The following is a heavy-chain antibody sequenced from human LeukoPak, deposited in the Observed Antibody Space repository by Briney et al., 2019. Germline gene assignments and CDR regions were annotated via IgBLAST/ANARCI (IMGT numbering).Heavy chain of an antibody. CDR2: ISSSSSYI. V-gene: IGHV3-21*04. Sequence: GGSLRLSCAASGFTFSSYSMNWVRQAPGKGLEWVSSISSSSSYIYYADSVKGRFTISRDNAKNSLYLQMNSLRAEDTAVYYCAKMDTAMGRVDYWGQGTLVTVSS. D-gene: IGHD5-18*01. J-gene: IGHJ4*02. CDR3: AKMDTAMGRVDY. CDR1: GFTFSSYS.